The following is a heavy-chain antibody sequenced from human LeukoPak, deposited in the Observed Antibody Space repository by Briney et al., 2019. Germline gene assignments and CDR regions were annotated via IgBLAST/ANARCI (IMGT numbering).Heavy chain of an antibody. Sequence: PGGSLRLSCAASGFTFSSYGMNWVRQAPGKGLEWVAVIWYDGSNKYYADSVKGRFTISRDNSKNTLYLQMNSLRAEDTAVYYCAKRDGDYENYFDYWGQGTLVTVSS. V-gene: IGHV3-33*06. CDR3: AKRDGDYENYFDY. CDR1: GFTFSSYG. CDR2: IWYDGSNK. D-gene: IGHD4-17*01. J-gene: IGHJ4*02.